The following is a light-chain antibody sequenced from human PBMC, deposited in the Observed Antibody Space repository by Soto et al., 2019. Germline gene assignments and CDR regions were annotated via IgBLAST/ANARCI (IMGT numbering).Light chain of an antibody. J-gene: IGKJ3*01. CDR3: QQRSSWPT. Sequence: EIVLTQSPATLSLSPGERATLSCRASQSVSGYLAWYQQKPGQAPRLLIYDTSTRATGVPARFSGSGSGTDFTLTISSLGPEDFAVYYCQQRSSWPTVGPGTKVDIK. CDR2: DTS. V-gene: IGKV3-11*01. CDR1: QSVSGY.